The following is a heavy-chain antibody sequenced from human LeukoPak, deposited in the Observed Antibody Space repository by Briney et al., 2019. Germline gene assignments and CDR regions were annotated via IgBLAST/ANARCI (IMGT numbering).Heavy chain of an antibody. CDR2: ISSSSSYI. CDR3: AREGPSYYYYMDV. J-gene: IGHJ6*03. Sequence: GGSLRLSCAASGFTFSSYSMNWVRQAPGKGLEWVSSISSSSSYIYYADSVEGRFTISRDNAKNSLYLQMNSLRAEDTAVYYCAREGPSYYYYMDVWGKGTTVTVSS. V-gene: IGHV3-21*01. CDR1: GFTFSSYS.